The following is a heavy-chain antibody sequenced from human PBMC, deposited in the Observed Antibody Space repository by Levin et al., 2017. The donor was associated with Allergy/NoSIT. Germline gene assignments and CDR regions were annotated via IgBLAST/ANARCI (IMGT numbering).Heavy chain of an antibody. CDR2: IRSKANSYAT. D-gene: IGHD2-21*02. V-gene: IGHV3-73*01. Sequence: LSLTCAASGFTFSGSAMHWVRQASGKGLEWVGRIRSKANSYATAYAASVKGRFTISRDDSKNTAYLQMNSLKTEDTAVYYCTRGIVVVTAIPTAAFDIWGQGTMVTVSS. CDR1: GFTFSGSA. CDR3: TRGIVVVTAIPTAAFDI. J-gene: IGHJ3*02.